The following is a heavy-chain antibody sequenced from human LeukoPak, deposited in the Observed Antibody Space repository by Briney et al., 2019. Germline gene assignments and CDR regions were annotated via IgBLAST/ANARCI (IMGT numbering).Heavy chain of an antibody. Sequence: SETLSLTCAVSGGSISSGGYSWSWIRQPPGKGLEWIGYIYHSGSTYYNPSLKSRVTISVDRSKNQFSLKPSSVTAADTAVYYCARDRYPMVRGLAGWFDPWGQGTLVTVSS. CDR1: GGSISSGGYS. D-gene: IGHD3-10*01. J-gene: IGHJ5*02. CDR3: ARDRYPMVRGLAGWFDP. CDR2: IYHSGST. V-gene: IGHV4-30-2*01.